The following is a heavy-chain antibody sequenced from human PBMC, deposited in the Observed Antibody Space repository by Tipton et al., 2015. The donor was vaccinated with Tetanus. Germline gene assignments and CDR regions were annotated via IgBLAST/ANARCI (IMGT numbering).Heavy chain of an antibody. Sequence: GLVKPSETLSLTCAVYGGSFSGYYWSWIRQPPGKGLEWIGEINHSGSTNYNPSLKSRVTISVDTPKNQFSLKLSSVTAADTAVYYCARVTGYDAFDIWGQGTMVTVSS. D-gene: IGHD7-27*01. V-gene: IGHV4-34*01. J-gene: IGHJ3*02. CDR3: ARVTGYDAFDI. CDR1: GGSFSGYY. CDR2: INHSGST.